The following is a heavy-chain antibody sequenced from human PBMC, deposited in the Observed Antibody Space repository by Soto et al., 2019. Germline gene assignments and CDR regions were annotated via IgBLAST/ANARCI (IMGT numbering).Heavy chain of an antibody. CDR3: ARLPRLIFLX. V-gene: IGHV4-34*01. D-gene: IGHD2-21*01. CDR2: INHTGST. J-gene: IGHJ4*02. Sequence: SGTLSLTGAVYGGSFSDDYWSWIRQPSGKGLEWICEINHTGSTNYNPSLKSRVTISVDTSKNQFSLKLSSVTAAETAVYYCARLPRLIFLXWGRATLLTVSX. CDR1: GGSFSDDY.